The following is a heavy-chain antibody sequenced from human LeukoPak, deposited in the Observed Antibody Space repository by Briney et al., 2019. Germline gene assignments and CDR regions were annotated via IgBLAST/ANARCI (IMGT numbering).Heavy chain of an antibody. J-gene: IGHJ2*01. Sequence: GGSLRLSCAASGFTFSSYAMHWVRQAPGKGLEWVAVISYDGSNKYYADSVKGRLTISRDNSKNTLYLQMNSLRAEDTAVYYCARDTVTDFWSGYQWYFDLWGRGTLVTVSS. V-gene: IGHV3-30-3*01. D-gene: IGHD3-3*01. CDR2: ISYDGSNK. CDR1: GFTFSSYA. CDR3: ARDTVTDFWSGYQWYFDL.